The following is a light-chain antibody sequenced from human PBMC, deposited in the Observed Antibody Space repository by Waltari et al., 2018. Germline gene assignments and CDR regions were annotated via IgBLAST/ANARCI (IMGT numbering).Light chain of an antibody. V-gene: IGKV3-11*01. J-gene: IGKJ2*01. Sequence: EIVLTQSPATLSLSPGERATLSFRASQSVSSYLAWYQQKPGQAPRLLIYDASNRATGIPARFSGSGSGTDFTLTISSLEPEDFAVYYCQHRSNWPQTFGQGTKLEIK. CDR2: DAS. CDR1: QSVSSY. CDR3: QHRSNWPQT.